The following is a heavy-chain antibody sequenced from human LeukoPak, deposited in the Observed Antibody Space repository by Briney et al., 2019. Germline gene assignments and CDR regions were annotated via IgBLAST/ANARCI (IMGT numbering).Heavy chain of an antibody. V-gene: IGHV1-2*02. Sequence: GASVKVSCKASGCLLTRYYMQWVRQAPGQGLEWMGWINPNSGGTNYAQKFQGRVTMTRDTSISTAYMALSRRGSRDTAMFYCATDGSTLGDFDYWGQGTLVTVSS. J-gene: IGHJ4*02. CDR2: INPNSGGT. CDR1: GCLLTRYY. CDR3: ATDGSTLGDFDY. D-gene: IGHD3-16*01.